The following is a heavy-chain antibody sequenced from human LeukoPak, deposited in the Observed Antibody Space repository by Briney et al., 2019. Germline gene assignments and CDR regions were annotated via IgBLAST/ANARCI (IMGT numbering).Heavy chain of an antibody. D-gene: IGHD3-10*01. J-gene: IGHJ6*03. V-gene: IGHV4-38-2*02. CDR3: ARGYYYGSGSYYNPYYYYMDV. CDR1: GYSISSGYY. CDR2: IYHSGST. Sequence: SETLSLTCTVSGYSISSGYYWGWIRQPPGKGLEWIGSIYHSGSTYYNPSLKSRVTISVDTSKNQFSLKLSSVTAADTAVYYCARGYYYGSGSYYNPYYYYMDVWGKGTTVTVSS.